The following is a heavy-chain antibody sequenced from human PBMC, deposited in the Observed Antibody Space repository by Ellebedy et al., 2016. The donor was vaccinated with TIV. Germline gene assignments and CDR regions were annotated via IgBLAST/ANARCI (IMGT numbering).Heavy chain of an antibody. CDR1: GFNFDVYG. Sequence: GESLKISCTASGFNFDVYGMHWVRQAPAKGLEWVALISFDGKTKYYADSVRGRFTISRDNSKKTLYLEMHSLRGADTAIYYCSKGPRFEDWFEPWGQGTLVTVS. CDR2: ISFDGKTK. CDR3: SKGPRFEDWFEP. J-gene: IGHJ5*02. V-gene: IGHV3-30*18.